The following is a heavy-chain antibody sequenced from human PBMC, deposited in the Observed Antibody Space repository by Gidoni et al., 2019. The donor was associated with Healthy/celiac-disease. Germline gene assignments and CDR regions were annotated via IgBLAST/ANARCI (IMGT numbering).Heavy chain of an antibody. J-gene: IGHJ2*01. CDR1: GFTFDDDA. Sequence: EVQLVESGGGLVQPGRSLRLSCAASGFTFDDDARHWVRQAPGKGLEWVSGMSWNSGSIGYANSVKGRFTISRDNAKNSLYLQMNSLRAEDTALYYCAKDIGQGGYDSSGYYSLLWYFDLWGRGTLVTVSS. D-gene: IGHD3-22*01. CDR2: MSWNSGSI. V-gene: IGHV3-9*01. CDR3: AKDIGQGGYDSSGYYSLLWYFDL.